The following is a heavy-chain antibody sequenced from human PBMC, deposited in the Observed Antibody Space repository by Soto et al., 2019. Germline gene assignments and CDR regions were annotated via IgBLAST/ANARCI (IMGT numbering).Heavy chain of an antibody. J-gene: IGHJ6*02. CDR1: GYTFTGYY. CDR3: ARERFQVISDGMDV. CDR2: INPETGGT. V-gene: IGHV1-2*02. D-gene: IGHD2-21*01. Sequence: ASVKVSCKSSGYTFTGYYVHWVREAPGQGLEWMGWINPETGGTSYAQKFQGRVTLSRDTSINTAYLELSSLRFDDAAVYFCARERFQVISDGMDVWGQGTTVTVSS.